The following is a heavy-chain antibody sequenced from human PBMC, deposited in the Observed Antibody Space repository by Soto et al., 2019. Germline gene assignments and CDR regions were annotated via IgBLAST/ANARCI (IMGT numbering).Heavy chain of an antibody. Sequence: ASVKVSCKASGYTFTSYAMHWVRQAPGQRLEWVGWINAGNGNTKYSQKFQGRVTITRDTSASTAYMELSSLRSEDTAVYYCARDGPQARIMRYYGMDVWGQGTTVTVSS. D-gene: IGHD3-16*01. CDR3: ARDGPQARIMRYYGMDV. J-gene: IGHJ6*02. V-gene: IGHV1-3*01. CDR2: INAGNGNT. CDR1: GYTFTSYA.